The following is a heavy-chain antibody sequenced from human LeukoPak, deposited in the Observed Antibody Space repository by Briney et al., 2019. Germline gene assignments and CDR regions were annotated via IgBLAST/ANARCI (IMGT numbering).Heavy chain of an antibody. Sequence: SETLSLTCTVSGDSISNCYWSWIRQPPGKGLEWIGYIYYSGSTKYNPSLKSRVTISIDTSKNQFSLKLRSVTAADTAVYYCATDTVSRFAYWGLGALVTVSS. J-gene: IGHJ4*02. CDR1: GDSISNCY. CDR3: ATDTVSRFAY. V-gene: IGHV4-59*01. CDR2: IYYSGST. D-gene: IGHD2-8*02.